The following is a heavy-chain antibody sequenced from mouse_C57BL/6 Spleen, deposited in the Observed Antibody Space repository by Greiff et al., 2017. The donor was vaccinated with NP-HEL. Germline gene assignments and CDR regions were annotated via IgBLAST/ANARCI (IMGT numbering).Heavy chain of an antibody. V-gene: IGHV1-64*01. J-gene: IGHJ2*01. Sequence: VQLQQPGAELVKPGASVKLSCKASGYTFTSYWMHWVKQRPGQGLEWIGMIHPNSGSTNYNEKFKSKATLTVDKSSSTAYMQLSSLTSEDSAVYSCERLPRWFRRGGDYFADGGQGTTLTVSS. D-gene: IGHD2-2*01. CDR3: ERLPRWFRRGGDYFAD. CDR1: GYTFTSYW. CDR2: IHPNSGST.